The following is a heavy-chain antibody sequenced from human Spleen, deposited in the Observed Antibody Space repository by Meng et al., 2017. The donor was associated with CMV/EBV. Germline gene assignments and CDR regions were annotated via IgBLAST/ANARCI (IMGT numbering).Heavy chain of an antibody. V-gene: IGHV4-59*01. Sequence: LSLTCIVSGVSISSYYWSWLRQSPGKGLEWLGYMYYSGSTKYNPSLQSRVTISVDSSKNQFSLKLSSVTAADTAVYYCARGSNMVVISWGQGTLVTVSS. D-gene: IGHD2-21*01. CDR3: ARGSNMVVIS. J-gene: IGHJ4*02. CDR1: GVSISSYY. CDR2: MYYSGST.